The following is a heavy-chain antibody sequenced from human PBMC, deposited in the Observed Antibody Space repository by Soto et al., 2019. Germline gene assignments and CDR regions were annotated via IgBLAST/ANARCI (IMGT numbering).Heavy chain of an antibody. V-gene: IGHV4-30-4*01. J-gene: IGHJ4*02. CDR3: ARERGTYCSGGSCYLGFVY. CDR2: IYYSGST. CDR1: GGSISSGDYY. D-gene: IGHD2-15*01. Sequence: QVQLQESGPGLVKPSQTLSLTCTVSGGSISSGDYYWSWIRQPPGKGLEWIGYIYYSGSTYYNPSLTSRVTISVDTSNNHFSLKLSSVTAADTSVYYCARERGTYCSGGSCYLGFVYWGQGTLVTVSS.